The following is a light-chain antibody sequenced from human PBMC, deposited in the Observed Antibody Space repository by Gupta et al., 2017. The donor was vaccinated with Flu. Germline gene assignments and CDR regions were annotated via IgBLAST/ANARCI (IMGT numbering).Light chain of an antibody. CDR1: QGISSW. CDR3: QQLTSYPHT. J-gene: IGKJ2*01. Sequence: PSLLSASVGDRVTITSRASQGISSWLAWYQQKPGKAPKLLIYVASTLQSGVPSRFSGSGSGTQFTLTISSLQSEDIATYYCQQLTSYPHTFGQGTKLEIK. CDR2: VAS. V-gene: IGKV1-9*01.